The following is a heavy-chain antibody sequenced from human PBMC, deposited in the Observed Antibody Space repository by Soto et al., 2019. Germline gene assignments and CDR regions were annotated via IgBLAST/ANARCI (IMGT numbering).Heavy chain of an antibody. CDR2: ISSSSSYI. Sequence: GGSLSLSCAASGFTFSSYSMNWVRQAPGKGLEWVSSISSSSSYIYYADSVKGRFTISRDNAKNSLYLQMNSLRAEDTAVYYCARVFSIKIFGVVTVMDVWGQGTTVTVSS. CDR1: GFTFSSYS. CDR3: ARVFSIKIFGVVTVMDV. D-gene: IGHD3-3*01. J-gene: IGHJ6*02. V-gene: IGHV3-21*01.